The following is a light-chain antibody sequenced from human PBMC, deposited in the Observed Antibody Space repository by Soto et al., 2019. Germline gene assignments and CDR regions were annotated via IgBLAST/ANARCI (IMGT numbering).Light chain of an antibody. CDR3: QQYNNWPVIP. V-gene: IGKV3D-15*01. CDR2: GAS. CDR1: QSVRSN. J-gene: IGKJ5*01. Sequence: TQPPGTLTVSPGERATLSVGASQSVRSNLAWYQQKPGQAPRLLIYGASTRATGIPATFSGSGSGTQFTLTISSLQSEDFGVSYRQQYNNWPVIPFGQGTRLEIK.